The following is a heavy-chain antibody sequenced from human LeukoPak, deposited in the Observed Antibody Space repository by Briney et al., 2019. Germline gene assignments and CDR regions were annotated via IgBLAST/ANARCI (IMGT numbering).Heavy chain of an antibody. V-gene: IGHV3-23*01. CDR2: ISSTGGTT. J-gene: IGHJ6*03. CDR3: AKNGDRGAYCTGGTCYPYFYYYMDV. Sequence: GRSLRLSCAASGITFSSYGMSWVRQAPGKGLESVSSISSTGGTTYYADSVKGRFTISRDNSKNTLYLQMNSLRAEDTAIYYCAKNGDRGAYCTGGTCYPYFYYYMDVWGKGTTVTV. D-gene: IGHD2-15*01. CDR1: GITFSSYG.